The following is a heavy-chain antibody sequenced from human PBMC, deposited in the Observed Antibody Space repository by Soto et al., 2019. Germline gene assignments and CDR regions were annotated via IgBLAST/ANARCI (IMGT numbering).Heavy chain of an antibody. Sequence: HPGGSLRLSCAASGFTVSSNYMSWVRQAPGKGLEWVSVIYSGGSTYYADSVKGRFTISRDNSKNTLYLQMNSLRAEDTAVYYCARGRVVRGVTYFDYWGQGTLVTVSS. CDR1: GFTVSSNY. J-gene: IGHJ4*02. D-gene: IGHD3-10*01. CDR3: ARGRVVRGVTYFDY. V-gene: IGHV3-53*01. CDR2: IYSGGST.